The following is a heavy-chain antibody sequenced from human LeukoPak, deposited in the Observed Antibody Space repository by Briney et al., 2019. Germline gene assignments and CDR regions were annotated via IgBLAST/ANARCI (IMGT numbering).Heavy chain of an antibody. CDR1: GFSFSNYP. V-gene: IGHV3-7*04. CDR3: ARDLYSYPYFDY. J-gene: IGHJ4*02. D-gene: IGHD2-15*01. Sequence: GGSLRLSCLVSGFSFSNYPMSWVRQAPGKGLNWVADIKQEGIEKYYVDSVQGRFTITRDNAKNSLYLQMNSLRDEDTAVYYCARDLYSYPYFDYWGEGTVVTVSS. CDR2: IKQEGIEK.